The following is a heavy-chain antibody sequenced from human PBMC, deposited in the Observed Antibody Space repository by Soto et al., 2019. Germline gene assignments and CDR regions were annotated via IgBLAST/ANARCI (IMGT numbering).Heavy chain of an antibody. V-gene: IGHV4-39*01. CDR1: SGSIIVTNVF. D-gene: IGHD1-20*01. J-gene: IGHJ4*02. CDR2: IDYSGTA. Sequence: KTSESLSLTCIVSSGSIIVTNVFWGWVRQPPGKGLEWIGNIDYSGTAYFSPSLATRVTFHVDTSKNQFSLTLYSVTAADTAVYYCARITGRHLDYWGQGILVTVSS. CDR3: ARITGRHLDY.